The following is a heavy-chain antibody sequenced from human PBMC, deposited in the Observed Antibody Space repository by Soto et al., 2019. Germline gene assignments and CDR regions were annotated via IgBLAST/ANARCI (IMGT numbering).Heavy chain of an antibody. CDR1: GGSISSGDYY. V-gene: IGHV4-30-4*01. J-gene: IGHJ6*02. D-gene: IGHD3-3*01. CDR3: ARDRRKILGGCYDFWSGPYGMDV. Sequence: SETLSLTCTVSGGSISSGDYYWSWIRQPPGKGLEWIGYIYYSGSTYYNPSLKSRVTISVDTSKNQFSLKLSSVTAADTAVYYCARDRRKILGGCYDFWSGPYGMDVWGQGTTVTVSS. CDR2: IYYSGST.